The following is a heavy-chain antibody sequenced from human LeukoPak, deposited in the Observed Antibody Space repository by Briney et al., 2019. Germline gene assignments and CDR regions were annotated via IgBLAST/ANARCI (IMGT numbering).Heavy chain of an antibody. CDR2: INKDGTST. CDR1: GFTFSSFW. J-gene: IGHJ4*02. D-gene: IGHD3-10*01. V-gene: IGHV3-74*01. Sequence: PGGSLRLSCAASGFTFSSFWMHWVRQAPGKGLVWVSRINKDGTSTTNADSVKGRFTISRDNAKNMLYLQMSSLRAEDTAVYFCTRDMIRGVVNYWGQGTLVTVSS. CDR3: TRDMIRGVVNY.